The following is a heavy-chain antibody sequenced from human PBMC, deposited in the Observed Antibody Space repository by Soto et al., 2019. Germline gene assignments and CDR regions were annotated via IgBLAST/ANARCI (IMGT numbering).Heavy chain of an antibody. D-gene: IGHD2-15*01. CDR2: TYYSGTT. CDR3: ARENVVPASYGDYSYHGVDV. V-gene: IGHV4-31*03. Sequence: QVQLQESGPGLVKPSQTLSRTCTVSGGSISSGSYSWSWIRQHPGKGLEWLGYTYYSGTTYYNTSLKRRVTMSVDTSKNQFSLKLRTVTAADTAVYYCARENVVPASYGDYSYHGVDVWGQGTTVTVSS. CDR1: GGSISSGSYS. J-gene: IGHJ6*02.